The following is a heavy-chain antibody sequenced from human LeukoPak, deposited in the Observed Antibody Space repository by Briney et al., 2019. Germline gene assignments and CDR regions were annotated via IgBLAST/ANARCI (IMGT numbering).Heavy chain of an antibody. CDR1: GFTFSTYW. CDR3: SRAVRGTNAFDI. J-gene: IGHJ3*02. D-gene: IGHD3-16*01. Sequence: GGSLRLSCAPSGFTFSTYWMGWVRQAPGKGLVWVSRINSDGSSTSYADSVKGRFTISRDNAKNTLFLQMNSLRAEDTAVYYCSRAVRGTNAFDIWGQGTMVTVSS. V-gene: IGHV3-74*01. CDR2: INSDGSST.